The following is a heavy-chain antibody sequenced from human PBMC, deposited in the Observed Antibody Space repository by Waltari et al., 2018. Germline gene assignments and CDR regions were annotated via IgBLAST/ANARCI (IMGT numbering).Heavy chain of an antibody. CDR3: ARSSASAFDI. D-gene: IGHD3-10*01. V-gene: IGHV3-7*01. CDR1: GFNFSNYW. Sequence: EVQLVESGGDLVQPEESLRLSCAASGFNFSNYWMSWVRQAPGKGLEWVANINQDGSEKYYVYSVKGRFTISRDNAKNSLYLQMNSLRAEDTAVYYCARSSASAFDIWGQGTMVTVSS. CDR2: INQDGSEK. J-gene: IGHJ3*02.